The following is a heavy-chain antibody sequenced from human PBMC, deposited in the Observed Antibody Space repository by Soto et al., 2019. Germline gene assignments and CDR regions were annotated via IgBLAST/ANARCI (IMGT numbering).Heavy chain of an antibody. CDR3: ARALRSSSWYYYYGMDV. CDR2: INHSGST. CDR1: GGSSSGYY. Sequence: PSETLSLTCAVYGGSSSGYYWSWIRQPPGKGLEWIGEINHSGSTNYNPSLKSRVTISVDTSKNQFSLKLSSVTAADTAVYYCARALRSSSWYYYYGMDVWGQGTTVTVSS. D-gene: IGHD6-6*01. J-gene: IGHJ6*02. V-gene: IGHV4-34*01.